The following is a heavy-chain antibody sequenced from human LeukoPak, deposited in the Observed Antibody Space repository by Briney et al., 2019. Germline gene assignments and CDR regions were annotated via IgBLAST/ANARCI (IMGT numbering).Heavy chain of an antibody. CDR1: GFSFSNYA. V-gene: IGHV3-23*01. CDR2: LSGSGYST. J-gene: IGHJ4*02. D-gene: IGHD5-12*01. Sequence: GGSLRLSCAASGFSFSNYAMIWVRQAPGKGLDWVSGLSGSGYSTYYADSVQGRFTISRDNSKNTLYLQMNSLRVEDTALYYCVKSRGFTGYDDYWGQGTLVTVSS. CDR3: VKSRGFTGYDDY.